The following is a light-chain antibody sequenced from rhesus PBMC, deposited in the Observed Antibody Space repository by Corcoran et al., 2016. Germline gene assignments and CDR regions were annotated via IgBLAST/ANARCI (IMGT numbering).Light chain of an antibody. J-gene: IGKJ2*01. V-gene: IGKV1-22*01. CDR3: QQYSSRPYS. CDR1: QGISSW. CDR2: KAS. Sequence: DIQMTQSPSSLSAPVGDTVTITCRASQGISSWLAWYQQKPGKAPKLLIYKASSLQSGVPSRFSGSGSGTDFTLTISSLQSEDFATYYCQQYSSRPYSFGQGTKVEIK.